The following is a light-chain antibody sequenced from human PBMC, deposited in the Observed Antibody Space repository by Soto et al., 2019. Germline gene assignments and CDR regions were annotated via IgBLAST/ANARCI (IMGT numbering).Light chain of an antibody. CDR3: SSYKSGATLV. CDR1: SSDVGGYKH. J-gene: IGLJ2*01. Sequence: QSALTQPASVSGSPGQSITISCTGTSSDVGGYKHVAWYQQYPGKAPKLIIFEVSDRPSGVSNRFSGSKSGNTASLSISGLQPEDEADYYRSSYKSGATLVFGGGTKLTVL. V-gene: IGLV2-14*01. CDR2: EVS.